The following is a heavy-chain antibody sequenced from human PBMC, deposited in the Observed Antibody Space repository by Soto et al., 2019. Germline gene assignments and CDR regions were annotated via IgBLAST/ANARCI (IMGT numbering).Heavy chain of an antibody. J-gene: IGHJ6*02. Sequence: EVQLVESGGGLVQPGGSLRLSCAASGFTFSSYSMNWVRQAPGKGLEWVSYISSSSSTIYYADSVKGRFTISRDNAKNSLYLQMNSLRDEDTAVYYCASLSARPPPGDPYYYYGMDVWGQGTTVTVSS. V-gene: IGHV3-48*02. D-gene: IGHD7-27*01. CDR1: GFTFSSYS. CDR2: ISSSSSTI. CDR3: ASLSARPPPGDPYYYYGMDV.